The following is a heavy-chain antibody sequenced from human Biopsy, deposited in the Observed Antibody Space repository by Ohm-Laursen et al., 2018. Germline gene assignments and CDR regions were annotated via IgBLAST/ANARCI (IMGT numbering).Heavy chain of an antibody. CDR2: VHHDGRA. J-gene: IGHJ4*02. D-gene: IGHD5-24*01. V-gene: IGHV4-34*01. Sequence: TLSLTCAVYGGTYSGYYWSWIRQPPGKGLEWIGEVHHDGRANYNPSLKSRVTISGDMSKKQFSLKLSGVTAADTAVYYCARHDGNGPFALDSWGQGTLVTVSS. CDR1: GGTYSGYY. CDR3: ARHDGNGPFALDS.